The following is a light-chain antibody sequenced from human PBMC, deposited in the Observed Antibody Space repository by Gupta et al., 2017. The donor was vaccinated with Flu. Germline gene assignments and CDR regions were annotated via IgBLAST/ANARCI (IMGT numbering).Light chain of an antibody. J-gene: IGKJ3*01. CDR2: KVS. CDR3: SQGKHYPPT. Sequence: VPLAQPASISCRASHSRRDSDGNTYLGSFHQRPGQSPRRLIYKVSNGDSAVPHTFSGSGSDTDFTLKIISGVAPDVVVYYCSQGKHYPPTFGHGTKVDIK. V-gene: IGKV2-30*01. CDR1: HSRRDSDGNTY.